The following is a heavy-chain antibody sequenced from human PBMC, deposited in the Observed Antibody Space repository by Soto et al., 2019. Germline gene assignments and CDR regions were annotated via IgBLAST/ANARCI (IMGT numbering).Heavy chain of an antibody. CDR1: GGTFSSYA. CDR3: ASLTGSHGGWFDP. J-gene: IGHJ5*02. CDR2: IIPIFGTA. V-gene: IGHV1-69*01. D-gene: IGHD1-20*01. Sequence: QVQLVQSGAEVKKPGSSVKVSCKASGGTFSSYAISWVRQAPGQGLEWMGGIIPIFGTANYAQKFQGRVTITADESRRTGYLELSSLRFEDTAVYYCASLTGSHGGWFDPWGQGTLVTVSS.